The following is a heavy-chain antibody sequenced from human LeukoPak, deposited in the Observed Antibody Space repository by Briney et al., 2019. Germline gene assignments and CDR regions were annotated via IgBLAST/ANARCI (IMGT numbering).Heavy chain of an antibody. J-gene: IGHJ4*02. V-gene: IGHV4-59*01. D-gene: IGHD3-3*01. CDR2: IYYSGST. CDR1: GGSISSYY. CDR3: ASISEWFTGYYFDY. Sequence: TPSETLSLTCTVSGGSISSYYWSWIRQPPGKGLEWIGYIYYSGSTNYNPSLKSRVTISVDTSKNQFSLKLSSVTAADTAVYYCASISEWFTGYYFDYWGQGTLVTVSS.